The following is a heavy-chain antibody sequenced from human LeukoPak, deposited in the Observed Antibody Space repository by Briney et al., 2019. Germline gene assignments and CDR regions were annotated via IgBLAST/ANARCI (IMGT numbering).Heavy chain of an antibody. CDR3: ARGGEAYCGGDCYRGWFDP. D-gene: IGHD2-21*02. J-gene: IGHJ5*02. Sequence: ASVKVSCKASGYTFTGYYMHWVRQAPGQGLEWMGWINPNSGGTNYAQKFQGWVTMTRDTSISTAYMELSRLRSDDTAVYYCARGGEAYCGGDCYRGWFDPWGQGTLVTVSS. CDR2: INPNSGGT. CDR1: GYTFTGYY. V-gene: IGHV1-2*04.